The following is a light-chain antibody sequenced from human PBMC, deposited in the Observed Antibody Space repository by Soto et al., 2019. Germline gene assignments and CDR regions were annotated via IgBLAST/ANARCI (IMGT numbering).Light chain of an antibody. CDR3: TSYTTNTGLEYV. CDR2: GNS. V-gene: IGLV1-40*01. Sequence: QSVLTQPPSVSGAPGQRVTISCTGSSSNIGAGYDVHWYQQLPGTAPKLLIYGNSNRPSGVPDRFSGSKSGNTASLTISGLQAEDEADYYCTSYTTNTGLEYVFGTGTKVT. J-gene: IGLJ1*01. CDR1: SSNIGAGYD.